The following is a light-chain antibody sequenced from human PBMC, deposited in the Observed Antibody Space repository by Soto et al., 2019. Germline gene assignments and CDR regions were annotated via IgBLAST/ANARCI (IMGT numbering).Light chain of an antibody. J-gene: IGKJ2*01. CDR1: QTLSSSY. CDR3: HHYGSSPPFT. CDR2: GAS. Sequence: EVVLTQSPGTLSLSPGERATLSCRASQTLSSSYLAWYQQKPGQGPRLLIYGASSRVTGIPDRFSGSGSGTDFTLTINRLEPEDFAVYYCHHYGSSPPFTFGQGTKLEI. V-gene: IGKV3-20*01.